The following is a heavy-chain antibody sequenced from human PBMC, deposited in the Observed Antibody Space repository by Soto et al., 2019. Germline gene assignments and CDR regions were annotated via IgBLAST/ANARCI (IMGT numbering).Heavy chain of an antibody. V-gene: IGHV1-69*06. CDR1: GRTFLISA. CDR2: IIPILGTI. D-gene: IGHD1-26*01. J-gene: IGHJ4*02. CDR3: ERGKEWEKPSNHYYFDY. Sequence: QVQLVQSGAEVKTPGSSVRVSCKTAGRTFLISAIAWVRQAPGQGLEWMGGIIPILGTIHIAQNFQGRVNVTAERSTSTADRDLSSLRSEDTATYFGERGKEWEKPSNHYYFDYWGQGRQVIVSS.